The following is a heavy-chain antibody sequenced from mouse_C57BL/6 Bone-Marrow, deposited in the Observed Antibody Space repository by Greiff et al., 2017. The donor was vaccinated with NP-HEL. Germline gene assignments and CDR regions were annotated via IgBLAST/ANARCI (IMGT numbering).Heavy chain of an antibody. CDR1: GYTFTNYW. CDR3: ARKQAYRGYFDY. J-gene: IGHJ2*01. D-gene: IGHD3-2*02. Sequence: VKLVESGAELVRPGTSVKMSCKASGYTFTNYWIGWAKQRPGHGLEWIGDIYPGGGYTNYNEKFKGKATLTADKSSSTAYMQFSSLTSEDSAIYYCARKQAYRGYFDYWGQGTTLTVSS. CDR2: IYPGGGYT. V-gene: IGHV1-63*01.